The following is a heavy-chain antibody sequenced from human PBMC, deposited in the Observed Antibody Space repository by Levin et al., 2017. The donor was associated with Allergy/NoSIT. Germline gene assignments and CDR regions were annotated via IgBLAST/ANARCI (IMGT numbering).Heavy chain of an antibody. D-gene: IGHD2-15*01. CDR1: GGSISSGGYS. CDR3: ARGPTLGYCSGGSCDVRLTGFDY. J-gene: IGHJ4*02. CDR2: IYHSGST. V-gene: IGHV4-30-2*01. Sequence: SETLSLTCAVSGGSISSGGYSWSWIRQPPGKGLEWIGYIYHSGSTYYNPSLKSRVTISVDRSKNQFSLKLSSVTAADTAVYYCARGPTLGYCSGGSCDVRLTGFDYWGQGTLVTVSS.